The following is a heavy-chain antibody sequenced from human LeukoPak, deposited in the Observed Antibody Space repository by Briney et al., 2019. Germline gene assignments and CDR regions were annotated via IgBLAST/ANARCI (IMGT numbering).Heavy chain of an antibody. J-gene: IGHJ5*02. CDR3: AKRSGYEPGDEWFDP. V-gene: IGHV3-23*01. CDR1: GFTFSSYA. Sequence: GGSLRLSCAASGFTFSSYAMSWVSQAPGKGLEWVSAISGSGGSTYYADSVKGRFTISRDNSKNTLYLQMNSLRAEDTAVYYCAKRSGYEPGDEWFDPWGQGTLVTVSS. D-gene: IGHD5-12*01. CDR2: ISGSGGST.